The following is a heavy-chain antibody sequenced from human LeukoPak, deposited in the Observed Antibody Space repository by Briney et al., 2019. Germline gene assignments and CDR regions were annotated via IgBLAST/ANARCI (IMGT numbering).Heavy chain of an antibody. V-gene: IGHV3-23*01. CDR1: GFTFSRYA. J-gene: IGHJ4*02. D-gene: IGHD6-19*01. CDR3: ARDPDSSGWYLDY. Sequence: GGSLRLSCAASGFTFSRYAMSWVRQAPGKGLEWVSGISASGESTYYADSVKGRLTISRDNSKNTLYLQMNSLRAEDTAVYYCARDPDSSGWYLDYWGQGTLVTVSS. CDR2: ISASGEST.